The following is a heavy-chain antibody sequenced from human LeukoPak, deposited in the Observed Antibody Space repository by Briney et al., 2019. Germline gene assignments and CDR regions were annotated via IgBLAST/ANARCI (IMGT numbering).Heavy chain of an antibody. CDR2: ISSNGGST. V-gene: IGHV3-64*01. CDR3: ARPSRDGYNWIDY. CDR1: GFTFSSYA. Sequence: GGSLRLSCAASGFTFSSYAMHWVRQAPGKGLEYASAISSNGGSTYYANSVKGRFTISRDNSKNTLYLQMGSLRAEDMAVYYCARPSRDGYNWIDYWGQGTLVTVSS. J-gene: IGHJ4*02. D-gene: IGHD5-24*01.